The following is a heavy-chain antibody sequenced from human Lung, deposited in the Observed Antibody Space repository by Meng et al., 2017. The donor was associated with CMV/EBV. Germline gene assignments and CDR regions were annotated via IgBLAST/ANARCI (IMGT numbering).Heavy chain of an antibody. D-gene: IGHD3-10*01. CDR2: IHSSGST. J-gene: IGHJ5*02. CDR3: ARASFGSGSPLGESWFDP. V-gene: IGHV4-31*03. CDR1: GGSISSGGYY. Sequence: LPGRGPGLVKPPQPLSLACTVSGGSISSGGYYWSWSRQHPGKGLEWIGYIHSSGSTYYNPSLRSRLTISVDTSKNQFSLKLSSVTAADTAVYYCARASFGSGSPLGESWFDPWGQGTLVTVSS.